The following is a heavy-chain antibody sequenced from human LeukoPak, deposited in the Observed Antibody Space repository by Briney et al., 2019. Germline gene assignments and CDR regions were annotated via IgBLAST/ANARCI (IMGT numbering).Heavy chain of an antibody. Sequence: SETLSLTCAVSGYSISSGYYWGWIRQPPGKGLEWIGSIYRSGSTYYNPSLKSRVTISVDTSKNQFSLKLSSVTAADTAVYYCARLRSGLNWFDPWGQGTLVTVSS. CDR3: ARLRSGLNWFDP. CDR1: GYSISSGYY. D-gene: IGHD3-3*01. J-gene: IGHJ5*02. V-gene: IGHV4-38-2*01. CDR2: IYRSGST.